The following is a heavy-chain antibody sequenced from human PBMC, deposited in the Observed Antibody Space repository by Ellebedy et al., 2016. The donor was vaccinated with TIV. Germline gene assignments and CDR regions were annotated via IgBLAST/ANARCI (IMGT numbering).Heavy chain of an antibody. CDR2: INPNSGGT. D-gene: IGHD6-19*01. Sequence: ASVKVSXKASGYTLTGYYMHWVRQAPGQGLEWMGWINPNSGGTNYAQKFQGRVTMTRDTSISTAYMELSRLRSDDTAVYYCARDLAEMIAVAGYWGQGTLVTVSS. CDR1: GYTLTGYY. CDR3: ARDLAEMIAVAGY. V-gene: IGHV1-2*02. J-gene: IGHJ4*02.